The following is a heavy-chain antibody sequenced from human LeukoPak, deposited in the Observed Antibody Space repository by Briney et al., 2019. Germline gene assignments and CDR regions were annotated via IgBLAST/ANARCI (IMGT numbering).Heavy chain of an antibody. Sequence: GGSLRLSCVVSGFTFSDHCLDWVRQAPGKGLEWVGRSRNKAKSYTTEYAASVKGRFTISRDDSKNSLYLQMNSLKTEDTAVYYCVRVGSVAGSDYLDYWGQGTLVTVSS. D-gene: IGHD6-19*01. V-gene: IGHV3-72*01. J-gene: IGHJ4*02. CDR1: GFTFSDHC. CDR3: VRVGSVAGSDYLDY. CDR2: SRNKAKSYTT.